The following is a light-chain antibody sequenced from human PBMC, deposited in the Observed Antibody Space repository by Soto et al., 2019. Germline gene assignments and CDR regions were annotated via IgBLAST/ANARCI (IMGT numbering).Light chain of an antibody. CDR1: SSDVGAYNY. V-gene: IGLV2-8*01. CDR3: SSFASGNPWV. CDR2: EVT. J-gene: IGLJ3*02. Sequence: QSALTQPPSASGSPGQSVTISCTGTSSDVGAYNYDFWYQQHAGKDPKLVIDEVTQRPSGVPDRFSGANSDNTASLTVSGLQAEDDADYYFSSFASGNPWVFGGGTPLPVL.